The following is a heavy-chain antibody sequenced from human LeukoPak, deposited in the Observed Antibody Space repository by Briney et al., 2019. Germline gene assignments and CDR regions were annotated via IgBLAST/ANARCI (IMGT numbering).Heavy chain of an antibody. CDR2: ISGSGGNT. V-gene: IGHV3-23*01. Sequence: GGSLSFPCAASGFTFSSYAMSGVRQAPGKGLEWVSGISGSGGNTYYSDSVKGRFTISRDNSKSTLYLQMNSLRTEDTALYYCAKNVAYGGNSQPHYWGGGKLVIVSS. J-gene: IGHJ4*01. CDR3: AKNVAYGGNSQPHY. CDR1: GFTFSSYA. D-gene: IGHD4-23*01.